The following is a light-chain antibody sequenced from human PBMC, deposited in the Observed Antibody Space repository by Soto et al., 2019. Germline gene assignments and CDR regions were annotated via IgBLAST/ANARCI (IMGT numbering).Light chain of an antibody. Sequence: QSALTQPRSVSGSPGQSVTISCSGTSSDVGGYNYVSWYQQYPGAAPKLMIYDVTMRPSGVPYRFSGSKSGNTASLTISGLQAGDEADYYCCSYAGSYTFYVFGGGTKLTVL. CDR2: DVT. CDR3: CSYAGSYTFYV. CDR1: SSDVGGYNY. V-gene: IGLV2-11*01. J-gene: IGLJ1*01.